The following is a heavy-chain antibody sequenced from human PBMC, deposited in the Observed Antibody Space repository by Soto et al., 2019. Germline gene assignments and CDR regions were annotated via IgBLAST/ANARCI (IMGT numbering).Heavy chain of an antibody. V-gene: IGHV2-5*02. CDR2: IYWDDDK. J-gene: IGHJ4*02. Sequence: QLTLKESGPTLVKPTQTLTLTCTFSGFSLSTSGVGVGCIRQPPGKALEWLALIYWDDDKRYSPSLKSRITITKDTSKNQVVLTMTNMDPVDTATYYCAHVYGGYDNFDYWGQGTLVTVSS. CDR3: AHVYGGYDNFDY. D-gene: IGHD5-12*01. CDR1: GFSLSTSGVG.